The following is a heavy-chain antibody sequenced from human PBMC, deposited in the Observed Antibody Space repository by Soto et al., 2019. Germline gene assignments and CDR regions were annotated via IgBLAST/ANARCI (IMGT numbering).Heavy chain of an antibody. CDR3: ASGYYDFWSGYLAFNY. V-gene: IGHV4-31*03. CDR1: GGSISSGGYY. Sequence: QVQLQESGPGLVKPSQTLSLTSTVSGGSISSGGYYWSWIRQHPGKVLDWIGYIYYSGSTYYNPSLKSRGTISVDTSKKQFSLKLSSVTAADTAVYYCASGYYDFWSGYLAFNYWGQGTLVTVSS. CDR2: IYYSGST. D-gene: IGHD3-3*01. J-gene: IGHJ4*02.